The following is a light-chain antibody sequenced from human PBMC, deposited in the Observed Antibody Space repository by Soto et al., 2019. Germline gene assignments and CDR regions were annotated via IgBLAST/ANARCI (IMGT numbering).Light chain of an antibody. V-gene: IGKV1-6*01. Sequence: AIQMTQSPSSLSVSVGDRVTNTCRASQDIRNDLGWYQQKPGKAPKLLIYGTSNLQSGVPSRFSGRASGTEFTLTISSLQAEDFDIYYCLQDYIYPYTFGQGTKVDIK. J-gene: IGKJ2*01. CDR2: GTS. CDR1: QDIRND. CDR3: LQDYIYPYT.